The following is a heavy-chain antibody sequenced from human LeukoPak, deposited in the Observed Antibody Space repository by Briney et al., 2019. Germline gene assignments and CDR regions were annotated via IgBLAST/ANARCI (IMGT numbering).Heavy chain of an antibody. V-gene: IGHV3-74*01. J-gene: IGHJ2*01. Sequence: PGGSLRVSCAASGFTFSTYWMHWVRQAPGKGLVWVSRINSDGITTRYADSVKGRFTISRDNAKNTLYLQMNSLRAEDTAVYYCARDNWAPRGYFDLWGRGTLVTVSS. CDR3: ARDNWAPRGYFDL. CDR1: GFTFSTYW. CDR2: INSDGITT. D-gene: IGHD3-16*01.